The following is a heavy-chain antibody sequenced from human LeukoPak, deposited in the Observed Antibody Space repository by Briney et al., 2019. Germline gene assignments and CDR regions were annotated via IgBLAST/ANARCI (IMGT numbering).Heavy chain of an antibody. CDR3: ARGKIYSMVRGVIRGLNWFDP. CDR1: GYSFTGHY. J-gene: IGHJ5*02. V-gene: IGHV1-2*02. D-gene: IGHD3-10*01. CDR2: INPNSGGT. Sequence: ASVKVSCKASGYSFTGHYMHWVRQAPGQGREWMGWINPNSGGTNYAQKFQGRVTMTRDTSISTAYMELSRLRSDDTAVYYCARGKIYSMVRGVIRGLNWFDPWGQGTLVTVSS.